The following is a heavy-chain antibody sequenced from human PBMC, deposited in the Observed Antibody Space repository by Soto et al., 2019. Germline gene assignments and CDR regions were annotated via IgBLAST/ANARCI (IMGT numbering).Heavy chain of an antibody. V-gene: IGHV4-59*01. D-gene: IGHD3-10*01. Sequence: QVTLQESGPGPLRPSETLSLTCTVSGGSISSSYWSWIRQPPGKGLEWIGDIYYSGRTNYNPSLKSRVTIGASRNQCSLRLTSVTAADTAVDYCATGLWFGESAFRHWGQGTLVTVSP. CDR1: GGSISSSY. CDR2: IYYSGRT. CDR3: ATGLWFGESAFRH. J-gene: IGHJ4*02.